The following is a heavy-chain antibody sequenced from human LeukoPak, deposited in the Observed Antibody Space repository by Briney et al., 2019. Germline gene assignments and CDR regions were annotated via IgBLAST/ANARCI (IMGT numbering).Heavy chain of an antibody. CDR3: ARQQLVFDH. J-gene: IGHJ4*02. CDR1: GFTFSNAW. D-gene: IGHD6-13*01. V-gene: IGHV3-15*01. CDR2: IKSRTDGGTA. Sequence: GGSLRLSCAASGFTFSNAWMSWVRQAPGKGLEWVGRIKSRTDGGTADYAAPVKGRFTISRDDSKITLYLQMNSLRTEDTAVYYCARQQLVFDHWGQGSLVTVSS.